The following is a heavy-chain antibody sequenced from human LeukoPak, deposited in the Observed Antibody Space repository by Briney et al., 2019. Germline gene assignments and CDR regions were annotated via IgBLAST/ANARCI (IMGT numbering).Heavy chain of an antibody. V-gene: IGHV3-33*08. J-gene: IGHJ4*02. Sequence: GGSLRLSCAASGFTFDNYAMSWVRQAPGKGLEWVAVIWSDGSEKYYADSVKGRFTVSRDNSENSVYLQINSLKVEDTAVYYCARDHAGYFDYWGQGTLVTVSS. CDR1: GFTFDNYA. CDR2: IWSDGSEK. CDR3: ARDHAGYFDY.